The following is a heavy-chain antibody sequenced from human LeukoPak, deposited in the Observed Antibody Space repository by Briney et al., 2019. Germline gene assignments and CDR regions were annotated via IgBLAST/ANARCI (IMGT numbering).Heavy chain of an antibody. CDR3: AREAPLRSYTIFGVNWFDP. CDR2: VYYSGST. Sequence: SETLSLTCTVSGGSISSSSYSWGWIRQPPGKGLEWIGSVYYSGSTYYNPSLKSRVTISVDTSKNQFSLKLSSVTAADTAVYYCAREAPLRSYTIFGVNWFDPWGQGTLVTVSS. V-gene: IGHV4-39*07. J-gene: IGHJ5*02. CDR1: GGSISSSSYS. D-gene: IGHD3-3*01.